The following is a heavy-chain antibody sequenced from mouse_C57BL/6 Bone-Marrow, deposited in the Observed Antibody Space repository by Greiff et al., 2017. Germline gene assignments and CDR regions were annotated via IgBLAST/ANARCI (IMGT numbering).Heavy chain of an antibody. CDR1: GFNIKDDY. CDR2: IDPENGDT. D-gene: IGHD1-1*01. Sequence: EVHLVESGAELVRPGASVKLSCTASGFNIKDDYMHWVKQRPEQGLEWIGWIDPENGDTEYASKFQGKATITADTSSNTAYLQLSSLTSEDTAVYYCTTLLITTLDYGGQGTSVTVSS. J-gene: IGHJ4*01. CDR3: TTLLITTLDY. V-gene: IGHV14-4*01.